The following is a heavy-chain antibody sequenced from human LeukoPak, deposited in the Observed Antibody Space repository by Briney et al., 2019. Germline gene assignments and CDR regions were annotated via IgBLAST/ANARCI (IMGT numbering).Heavy chain of an antibody. D-gene: IGHD1-26*01. CDR3: ARGRIVGATSDYYYYGMDV. CDR1: GGSISSSNW. V-gene: IGHV4-4*02. Sequence: KPSETLSLTCAVSGGSISSSNWWSWVRQPPGQGLEWIGEIYHSGSTNYNPSLKSRVTISVDKSKNQFSLRLSSMTAADTAVYYCARGRIVGATSDYYYYGMDVWGQGTTVTVSS. J-gene: IGHJ6*02. CDR2: IYHSGST.